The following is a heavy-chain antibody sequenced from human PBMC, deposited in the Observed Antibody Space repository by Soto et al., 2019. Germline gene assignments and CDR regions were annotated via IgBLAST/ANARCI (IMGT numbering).Heavy chain of an antibody. CDR1: GFTVSSTY. V-gene: IGHV3-53*01. D-gene: IGHD1-26*01. Sequence: EVQLVESGGGLIQPGGSLRLSCAASGFTVSSTYMSWVRQAPGKGLEWVSVIYSGGSTFYADSVKGRFTISRDNSKNTLYLHMNRLRAADTAVYYCAKMYSGSSPLQYWGQGTLVTVSS. CDR2: IYSGGST. CDR3: AKMYSGSSPLQY. J-gene: IGHJ4*02.